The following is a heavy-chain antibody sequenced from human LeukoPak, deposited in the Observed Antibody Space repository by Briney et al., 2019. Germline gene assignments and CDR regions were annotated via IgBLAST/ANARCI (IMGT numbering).Heavy chain of an antibody. V-gene: IGHV3-43*02. CDR1: GFTFDDSA. J-gene: IGHJ4*02. CDR2: ISGDGGST. CDR3: AKDIGEQWFFDY. Sequence: PGGSLRLSCATSGFTFDDSAMHWVRQAPGKGLEWVSLISGDGGSTYYADSVKGRFTISRDNSKNSLYLQMNSLRTEDTALYYCAKDIGEQWFFDYWGQATLVTVSS. D-gene: IGHD3-10*01.